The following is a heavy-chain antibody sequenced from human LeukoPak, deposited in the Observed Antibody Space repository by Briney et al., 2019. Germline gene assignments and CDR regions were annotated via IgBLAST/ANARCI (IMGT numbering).Heavy chain of an antibody. Sequence: ASVQVSCKASGYNFINYAISWLRQAPGQGLEWMGWINPILGIANYAQKFQGRVTITADKSTSTAYMELSSLRSEDTAVYYCTRGSGSHSGHAFDIWGQGTMVTVSS. CDR3: TRGSGSHSGHAFDI. D-gene: IGHD1-26*01. CDR1: GYNFINYA. V-gene: IGHV1-69*10. J-gene: IGHJ3*02. CDR2: INPILGIA.